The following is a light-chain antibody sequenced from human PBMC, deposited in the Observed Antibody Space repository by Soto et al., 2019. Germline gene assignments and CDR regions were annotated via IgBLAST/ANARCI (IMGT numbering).Light chain of an antibody. Sequence: EIVLTQSPGTLSLSPGERATLSCRASQSVSSSYLAWYQQKPGQAPRLLIYAASRRASGIPDRFRGSGSGTDFTLTISRLEPEDFAVYYCQQYGSTPQTFGQGTRLEIK. J-gene: IGKJ5*01. CDR2: AAS. V-gene: IGKV3-20*01. CDR3: QQYGSTPQT. CDR1: QSVSSSY.